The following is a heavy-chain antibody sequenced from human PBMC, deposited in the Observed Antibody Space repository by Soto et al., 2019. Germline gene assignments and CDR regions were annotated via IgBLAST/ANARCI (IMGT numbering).Heavy chain of an antibody. CDR2: FDPEDGET. CDR1: GYTLTELS. V-gene: IGHV1-24*01. Sequence: GASVKVSCKVSGYTLTELSMHWVRQAPGKGLEWMGGFDPEDGETIYAQKFQGRVTMTEDTSTDTAYMELSSLRSEDTAVYYCATIWGYCSSTSCYAFDYWGQGTLVTVSS. D-gene: IGHD2-2*01. J-gene: IGHJ4*02. CDR3: ATIWGYCSSTSCYAFDY.